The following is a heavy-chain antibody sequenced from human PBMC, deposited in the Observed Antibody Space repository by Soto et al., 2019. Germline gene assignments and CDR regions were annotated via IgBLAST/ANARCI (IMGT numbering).Heavy chain of an antibody. CDR3: GRVRYSGYDRYYYYGMDV. CDR1: GGTFSSYA. CDR2: IIPIFGTA. D-gene: IGHD5-12*01. V-gene: IGHV1-69*13. Sequence: SVKVSCKASGGTFSSYAISWVRQAPGQGLEWMGGIIPIFGTANYAQKFQGRVTITADGSTSTAYMELSSLRSEDTAVYYCGRVRYSGYDRYYYYGMDVWGQGTTVTVSS. J-gene: IGHJ6*02.